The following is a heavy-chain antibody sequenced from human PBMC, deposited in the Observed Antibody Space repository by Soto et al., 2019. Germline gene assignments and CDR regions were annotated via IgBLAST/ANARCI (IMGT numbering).Heavy chain of an antibody. Sequence: ASVKVSCKASGYTFTSYGISWVRQGPGQGPEWMGWISAYNGNTNYAQKLQGRVTMTTDTSTSTAYVELRSLRSDDTAVYYCARGDIPGDFQHWGQGTLVTVSS. D-gene: IGHD7-27*01. CDR3: ARGDIPGDFQH. CDR2: ISAYNGNT. V-gene: IGHV1-18*01. J-gene: IGHJ1*01. CDR1: GYTFTSYG.